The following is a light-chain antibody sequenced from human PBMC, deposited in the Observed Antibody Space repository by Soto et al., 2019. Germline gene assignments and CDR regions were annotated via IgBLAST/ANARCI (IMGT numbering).Light chain of an antibody. CDR3: QQDGTAPT. V-gene: IGKV3-20*01. Sequence: EIVLTQSPGTLSLFPVERATLSCRASQSLITRYLAWYQQKPGQATRLLIYGASSRATGISDRFSGSGSGTDFTLTISRLEPGDFAGYSFQQDGTAPTLGHETRLES. CDR1: QSLITRY. J-gene: IGKJ5*01. CDR2: GAS.